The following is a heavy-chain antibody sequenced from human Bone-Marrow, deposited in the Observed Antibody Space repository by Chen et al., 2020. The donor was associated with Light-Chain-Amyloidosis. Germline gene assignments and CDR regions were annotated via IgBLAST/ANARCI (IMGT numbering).Heavy chain of an antibody. CDR2: ISGSGGST. CDR3: AATFSSVTTYYYYGMDV. J-gene: IGHJ6*02. Sequence: EVQLLESGGGLVQPGGSLRLSCAASGFTFSSYAMSWVRQAPGKGLEWVSAISGSGGSTYYADSVKGRFTISRDNSKNTLYLQMNSLRAEDTAVYYCAATFSSVTTYYYYGMDVWGQGTTVTVSS. D-gene: IGHD4-17*01. V-gene: IGHV3-23*01. CDR1: GFTFSSYA.